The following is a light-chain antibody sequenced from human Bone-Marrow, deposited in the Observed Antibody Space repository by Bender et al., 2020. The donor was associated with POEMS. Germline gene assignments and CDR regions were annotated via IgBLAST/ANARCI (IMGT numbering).Light chain of an antibody. J-gene: IGLJ1*01. CDR3: SSYTSTSTLYV. CDR2: DVN. Sequence: QSALTQPASVSGSPGQSITISCTGSSSDVGTYGLVSWYQQHPGKAPKLIIFDVNSRPSWISNRFSGSKSGSTASLTISGLQAEDEADYYCSSYTSTSTLYVFGTGTTVTVL. V-gene: IGLV2-14*02. CDR1: SSDVGTYGL.